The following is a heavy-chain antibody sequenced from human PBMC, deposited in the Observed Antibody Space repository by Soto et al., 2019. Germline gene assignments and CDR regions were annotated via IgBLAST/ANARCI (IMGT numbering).Heavy chain of an antibody. Sequence: EVQLLESGGGLVQPGGSLRLSCAASGFTLSNFAMSWVRQAQGKWLEWVSGVSGYGGTTYYADAVKGRFTISRDNSKNTLYLQMNSLRAEDTAVYYCAKEGYDSTGYYALEDYWGQGTLVTVSS. CDR3: AKEGYDSTGYYALEDY. V-gene: IGHV3-23*01. D-gene: IGHD3-22*01. CDR2: VSGYGGTT. CDR1: GFTLSNFA. J-gene: IGHJ4*02.